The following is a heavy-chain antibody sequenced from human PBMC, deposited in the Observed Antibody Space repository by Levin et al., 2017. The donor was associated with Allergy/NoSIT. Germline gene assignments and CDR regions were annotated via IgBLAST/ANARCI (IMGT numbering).Heavy chain of an antibody. CDR2: IKQDGSEK. CDR3: ARDEEPVVAATAVEYFQH. Sequence: LSGGSLRLSCAASGFTFSSYWMSWVRQAPGKGLEWVANIKQDGSEKYYVDSVKGRFTISRDNAKNSLYLQMNSLRAEDTAVYYCARDEEPVVAATAVEYFQHWGQGTLVTVSS. V-gene: IGHV3-7*01. J-gene: IGHJ1*01. CDR1: GFTFSSYW. D-gene: IGHD2-15*01.